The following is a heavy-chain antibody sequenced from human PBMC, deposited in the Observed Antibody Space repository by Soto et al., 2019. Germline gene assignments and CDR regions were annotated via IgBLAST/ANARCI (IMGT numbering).Heavy chain of an antibody. J-gene: IGHJ6*02. D-gene: IGHD3-3*01. V-gene: IGHV4-34*01. Sequence: SETLSLTCAVYGGSFSGYYWSWIRQPPGKGLEWIGEINHSGSTNYNPSLKSRVTISVDTSKNQFSLKLSSVTAADTAVYYCAESNYDFWSGYYTGPYGMDVWRQGTTVTVS. CDR1: GGSFSGYY. CDR2: INHSGST. CDR3: AESNYDFWSGYYTGPYGMDV.